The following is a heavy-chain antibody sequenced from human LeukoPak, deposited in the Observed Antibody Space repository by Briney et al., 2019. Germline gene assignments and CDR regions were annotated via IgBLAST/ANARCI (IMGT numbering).Heavy chain of an antibody. V-gene: IGHV3-23*01. D-gene: IGHD3-22*01. J-gene: IGHJ4*02. Sequence: GGSLRLSCAASGFTFSSYAMSWVRQAPGKGLEWVSAISGSGGSTYYADSVKGRFTISRDNSKNTLDLQMSSLRAEDTAVYYCARFVGSDSSGYFDYWGQGALVTVSS. CDR3: ARFVGSDSSGYFDY. CDR1: GFTFSSYA. CDR2: ISGSGGST.